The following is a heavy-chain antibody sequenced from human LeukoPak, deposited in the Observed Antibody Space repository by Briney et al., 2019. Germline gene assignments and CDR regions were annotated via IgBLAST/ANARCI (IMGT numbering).Heavy chain of an antibody. V-gene: IGHV3-15*01. CDR1: GFTFSNAW. CDR2: IKSEGEGGTR. J-gene: IGHJ4*02. D-gene: IGHD2-15*01. CDR3: SSPPIAAPSD. Sequence: PGGSLRLSCAASGFTFSNAWMTWVRQAPGKGLEWVGQIKSEGEGGTRHYAAPVTGRFTISRDESKNTLYLQMNSLTTEDTAVYYCSSPPIAAPSDWRQGTLVTVSS.